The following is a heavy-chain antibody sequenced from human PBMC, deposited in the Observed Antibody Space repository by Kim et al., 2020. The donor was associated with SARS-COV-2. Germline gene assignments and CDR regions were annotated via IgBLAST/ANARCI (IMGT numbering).Heavy chain of an antibody. D-gene: IGHD5-18*01. CDR3: ARLFMDTAMVFDY. J-gene: IGHJ4*02. Sequence: YNPSLKSRVTISVDTSKNQFSLKLSSVTAADTAVYYCARLFMDTAMVFDYWGQGTLVTVSS. V-gene: IGHV4-39*01.